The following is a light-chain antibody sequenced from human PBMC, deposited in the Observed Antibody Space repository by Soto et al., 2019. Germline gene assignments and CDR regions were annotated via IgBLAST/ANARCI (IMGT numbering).Light chain of an antibody. Sequence: DIQMTQSPSTLSASVGDRVTITCRASQAISSRLAWYQHKPWKAPKLLIYKTSTLEGGVPSRFSGSGSGTEFTLTISSLQPDDLAIYYCQHYDTYSPFGGGTKVEIK. V-gene: IGKV1-5*03. J-gene: IGKJ4*02. CDR1: QAISSR. CDR3: QHYDTYSP. CDR2: KTS.